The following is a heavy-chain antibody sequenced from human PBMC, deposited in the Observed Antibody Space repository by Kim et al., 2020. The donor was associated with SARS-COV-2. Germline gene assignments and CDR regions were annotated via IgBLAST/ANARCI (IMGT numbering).Heavy chain of an antibody. V-gene: IGHV3-30-3*01. CDR2: ISYGGRSK. D-gene: IGHD3-22*01. CDR3: AIGNYYESVGLSYYYNGMDV. Sequence: GGSLRLSCAASGLTFGSSAMNWVRQAPGKGLEWVAAISYGGRSKEYADSVKGRFTISRDNSKSTLSLQMNSLRVEDTAVYYCAIGNYYESVGLSYYYNGMDVWGRGPTVTVSS. J-gene: IGHJ6*02. CDR1: GLTFGSSA.